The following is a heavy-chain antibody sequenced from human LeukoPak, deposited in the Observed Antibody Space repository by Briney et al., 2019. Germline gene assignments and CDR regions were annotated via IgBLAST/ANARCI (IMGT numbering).Heavy chain of an antibody. J-gene: IGHJ3*02. V-gene: IGHV3-33*01. Sequence: QPGRSLRLSCAASGFTFSSYGMHWVRQAPGKGLEWVAVIWYDGSNKYYGDSVKGRFTISRDNSKNTLYLQMSSLRAEDTAIYYCARAGEGFDTWGQGTKVTVSS. CDR3: ARAGEGFDT. CDR1: GFTFSSYG. D-gene: IGHD3-10*01. CDR2: IWYDGSNK.